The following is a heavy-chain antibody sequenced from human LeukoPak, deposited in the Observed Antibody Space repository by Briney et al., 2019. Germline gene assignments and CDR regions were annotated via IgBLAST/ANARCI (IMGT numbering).Heavy chain of an antibody. D-gene: IGHD3-10*01. CDR2: INHSGST. Sequence: SETLSLTCAVYGGSLSGYYWSWIRQPPGKGLEWIGEINHSGSTNYNPSLKSRVTISMDTSKNQFSLKLSSVTAADTAVYYCARGPSYGSGSPERGVDMDVWGKGTTVTVSS. CDR3: ARGPSYGSGSPERGVDMDV. CDR1: GGSLSGYY. J-gene: IGHJ6*03. V-gene: IGHV4-34*01.